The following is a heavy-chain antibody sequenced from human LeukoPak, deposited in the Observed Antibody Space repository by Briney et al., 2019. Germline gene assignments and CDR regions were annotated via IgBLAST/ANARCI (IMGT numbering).Heavy chain of an antibody. CDR3: AKDLFYDVLTGYFDY. CDR2: ISYDGGHK. D-gene: IGHD3-9*01. J-gene: IGHJ4*01. Sequence: GGSLRLSCAASGFTFSSYGMHWVRQAPGKGLEWVAVISYDGGHKYYADSAKGRFTISRDNSKNTLYLQMNSLRAEDTAVYYCAKDLFYDVLTGYFDYWGHGTLVTVSS. V-gene: IGHV3-30*18. CDR1: GFTFSSYG.